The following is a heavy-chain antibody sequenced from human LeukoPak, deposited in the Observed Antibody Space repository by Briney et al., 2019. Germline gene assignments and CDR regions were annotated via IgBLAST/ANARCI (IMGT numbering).Heavy chain of an antibody. CDR2: ISYDGSNK. Sequence: PGGSLRLSCAASGFTFSSYAIHWVRQAPGKGLEWVAVISYDGSNKYYADSVKGRFTISRDNSKNTLYLQMNSLRAEDTAVYYCARDQTGYSSGWYNWFAPWGQGTLVTVSS. V-gene: IGHV3-30*04. D-gene: IGHD6-19*01. CDR1: GFTFSSYA. J-gene: IGHJ5*02. CDR3: ARDQTGYSSGWYNWFAP.